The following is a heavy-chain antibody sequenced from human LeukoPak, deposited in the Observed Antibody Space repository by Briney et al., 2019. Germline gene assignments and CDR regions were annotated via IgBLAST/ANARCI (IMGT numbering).Heavy chain of an antibody. D-gene: IGHD3-22*01. CDR3: ARDPGYYDSGGYNRGYYFDY. CDR1: GYTFTSYG. J-gene: IGHJ4*02. V-gene: IGHV1-18*01. Sequence: GASVKVSCKASGYTFTSYGISWVRQAPGQGLEWMGWISAYNGNTNYAQKLQGRVTMTTDTSTSTAYMELRSLRSDDTAVYYCARDPGYYDSGGYNRGYYFDYWGQGTLVTVSS. CDR2: ISAYNGNT.